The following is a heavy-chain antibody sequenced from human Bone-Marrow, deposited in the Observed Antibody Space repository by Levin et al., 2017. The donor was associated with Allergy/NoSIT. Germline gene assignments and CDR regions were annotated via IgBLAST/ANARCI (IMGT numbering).Heavy chain of an antibody. CDR2: INQSGGT. J-gene: IGHJ5*02. V-gene: IGHV4-34*01. CDR1: GGSFGDDY. CDR3: AKGTSGYYNWFDP. D-gene: IGHD5-12*01. Sequence: SQTLSLTCTVFGGSFGDDYWSWIRQPPGKGLEWIGEINQSGGTNYHPSLRSRVTISLDTSKNQFSLNLTSVTAADTAVYYCAKGTSGYYNWFDPWAREPWSPSLQ.